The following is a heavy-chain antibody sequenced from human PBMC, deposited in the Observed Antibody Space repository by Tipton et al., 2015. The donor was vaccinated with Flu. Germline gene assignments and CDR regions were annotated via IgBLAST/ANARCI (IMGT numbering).Heavy chain of an antibody. D-gene: IGHD6-19*01. CDR1: GGSISSYY. V-gene: IGHV4-59*01. Sequence: TLSLTCTVSGGSISSYYWSWIRQPPGKGLEWIGYIYYSGSTNYNPSLKSRVTISVDTSKNQFSLKLSSVTAADTAVYYCARGGSPIAVAGTEYFQHWGQGTLVTVSS. J-gene: IGHJ1*01. CDR3: ARGGSPIAVAGTEYFQH. CDR2: IYYSGST.